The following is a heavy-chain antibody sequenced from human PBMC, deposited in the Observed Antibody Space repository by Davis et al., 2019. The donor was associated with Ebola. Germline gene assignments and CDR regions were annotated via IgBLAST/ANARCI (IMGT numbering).Heavy chain of an antibody. CDR2: ISAYNGNT. V-gene: IGHV1-18*01. CDR3: ARDFCSGGSCSRGVYYYGMDV. J-gene: IGHJ6*02. CDR1: GYTFTSSG. D-gene: IGHD2-15*01. Sequence: ASVPVSCKASGYTFTSSGISWVRQSPGHRLEWMGWISAYNGNTNYAQKLQGRVTMTTDTSTSTAYMELRSLRSDDTAVYYCARDFCSGGSCSRGVYYYGMDVWGQGTTVTVSS.